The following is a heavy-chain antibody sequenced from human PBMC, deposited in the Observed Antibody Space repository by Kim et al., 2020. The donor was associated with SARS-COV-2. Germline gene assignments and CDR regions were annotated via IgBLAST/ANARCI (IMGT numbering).Heavy chain of an antibody. Sequence: SVKVSCKASGGTFSSYAISWVRQAPGQGLEWMGGIIPIFGTANYAQKFQGRVTITADESTSTAYMELSSLRSEDTAVYYCAREGVCSGGSCYYFDYWGQGTLVTVSS. CDR1: GGTFSSYA. CDR3: AREGVCSGGSCYYFDY. V-gene: IGHV1-69*13. CDR2: IIPIFGTA. J-gene: IGHJ4*02. D-gene: IGHD2-15*01.